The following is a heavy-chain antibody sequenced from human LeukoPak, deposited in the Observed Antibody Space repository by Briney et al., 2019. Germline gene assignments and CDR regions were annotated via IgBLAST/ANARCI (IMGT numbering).Heavy chain of an antibody. CDR2: ISASADST. Sequence: GGSLRLSCAASGFTFTTYVMSWVRQAPGKGLEWVSPISASADSTYYADSVKGRFTISRDNSKNTLFLQMNSLRVEDTAVYYCAKVRWQFVDYWGQGTLVTVSS. J-gene: IGHJ4*02. CDR3: AKVRWQFVDY. V-gene: IGHV3-23*01. CDR1: GFTFTTYV. D-gene: IGHD5-24*01.